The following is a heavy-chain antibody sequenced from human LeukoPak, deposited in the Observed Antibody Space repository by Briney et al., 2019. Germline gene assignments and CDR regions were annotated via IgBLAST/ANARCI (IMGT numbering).Heavy chain of an antibody. D-gene: IGHD2-2*01. Sequence: GGSLRLSCAASGNYWMHWVRQAPGKGLVWVSHINSDGSWTSYADSVKGRFTISRDNAKNTLYLQMSSLRAEDTAVYYCARGDAYALNYWGQGTLVTVSS. CDR3: ARGDAYALNY. CDR2: INSDGSWT. J-gene: IGHJ4*02. V-gene: IGHV3-74*01. CDR1: GNYW.